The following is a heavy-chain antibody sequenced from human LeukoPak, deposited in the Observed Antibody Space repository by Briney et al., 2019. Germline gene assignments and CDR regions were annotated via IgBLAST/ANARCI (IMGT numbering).Heavy chain of an antibody. V-gene: IGHV3-48*03. Sequence: GGSLRLSCAASGFTFSSYEMNWVRQAPGKGLEWVSYISSSGSTIYYADSVKGRFTISRDNAKNSLYLQMNSLRAEDTAVYYCARDHCSSTSCPTGYWGQGTLVTVSS. J-gene: IGHJ4*02. D-gene: IGHD2-2*01. CDR3: ARDHCSSTSCPTGY. CDR1: GFTFSSYE. CDR2: ISSSGSTI.